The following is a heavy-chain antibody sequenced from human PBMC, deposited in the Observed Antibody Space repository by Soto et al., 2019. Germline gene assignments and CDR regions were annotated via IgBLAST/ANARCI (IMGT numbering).Heavy chain of an antibody. D-gene: IGHD6-6*01. CDR2: ISAYSGNT. J-gene: IGHJ5*02. CDR3: ARQNARAARGLGWFGP. CDR1: GYTFSSYG. V-gene: IGHV1-18*01. Sequence: ASVKVSCKASGYTFSSYGITWVRQAPGQGLEWMGWISAYSGNTNYAQKLQGRVTMATDTSTSIAYMELRSLRSDDTAVYYCARQNARAARGLGWFGPWGQGTLVTVSS.